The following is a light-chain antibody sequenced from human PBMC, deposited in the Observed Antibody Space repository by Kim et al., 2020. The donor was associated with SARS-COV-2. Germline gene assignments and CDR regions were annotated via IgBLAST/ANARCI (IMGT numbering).Light chain of an antibody. V-gene: IGKV3-11*01. J-gene: IGKJ1*01. CDR2: DTS. CDR1: QSISTF. Sequence: LFPGEQATLSCSAGQSISTFLAWYQQRLGQAPKLLIYDTSKRAAGVPARFSASGSGTDFTLTISSLEPDDFATYYCQQRYSWPRTFGQGTKVDIK. CDR3: QQRYSWPRT.